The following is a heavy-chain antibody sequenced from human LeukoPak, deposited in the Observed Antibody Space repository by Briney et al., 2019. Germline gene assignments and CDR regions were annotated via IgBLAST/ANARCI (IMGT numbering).Heavy chain of an antibody. CDR3: ARVVISKIGYYDSSGYNWFDP. D-gene: IGHD3-22*01. CDR1: GGSFSGYY. Sequence: MTSETLSLTCAVYGGSFSGYYWSWIRQPPGKGLEWIGEINHSGSTNYNPSLKSRVTISVDTSKNQFSLKLSSVTAADTAVYYCARVVISKIGYYDSSGYNWFDPWGQGTLVTVSS. V-gene: IGHV4-34*01. CDR2: INHSGST. J-gene: IGHJ5*02.